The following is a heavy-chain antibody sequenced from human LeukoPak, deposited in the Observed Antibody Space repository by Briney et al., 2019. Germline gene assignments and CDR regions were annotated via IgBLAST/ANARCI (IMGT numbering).Heavy chain of an antibody. Sequence: SETLSLTCAVYGGSFSGYYWSWIRQPPGKGLEWIGEINHSGSTNYNPSLKSRVTISVDTSKNPFSLKLSSVTAADTAVYYCARVMITMVRGVIIIGGSGWFDPWGQGTLVTVSS. J-gene: IGHJ5*02. CDR1: GGSFSGYY. V-gene: IGHV4-34*01. CDR2: INHSGST. CDR3: ARVMITMVRGVIIIGGSGWFDP. D-gene: IGHD3-10*01.